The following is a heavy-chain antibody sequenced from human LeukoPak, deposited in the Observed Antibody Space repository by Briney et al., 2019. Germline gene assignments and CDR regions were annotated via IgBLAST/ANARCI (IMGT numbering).Heavy chain of an antibody. Sequence: ASVKVSCKASGFTFNAYYIHWVRQAPGQGLEWMGWINPNSGGTNYAQKFQGRVTMTRDTSISTAYMELSRLRSDDTAVYYCARGLDNVVVPAAHIWGQGTMVTVSS. CDR1: GFTFNAYY. D-gene: IGHD2-2*01. V-gene: IGHV1-2*02. J-gene: IGHJ3*02. CDR2: INPNSGGT. CDR3: ARGLDNVVVPAAHI.